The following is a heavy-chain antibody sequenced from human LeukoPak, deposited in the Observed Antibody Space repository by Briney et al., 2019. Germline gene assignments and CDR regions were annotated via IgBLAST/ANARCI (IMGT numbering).Heavy chain of an antibody. J-gene: IGHJ6*03. D-gene: IGHD2-2*01. CDR2: FDPEDGET. Sequence: GASVKASCKVSGYTLTELSMHWVRQAPGKGLEWMGGFDPEDGETIYAQKFQGRVTITTDESTSTAYMELSSLRSEDTAVYYCARLVVPADSRGYYYYMDVWGKGTTVTVSS. V-gene: IGHV1-24*01. CDR1: GYTLTELS. CDR3: ARLVVPADSRGYYYYMDV.